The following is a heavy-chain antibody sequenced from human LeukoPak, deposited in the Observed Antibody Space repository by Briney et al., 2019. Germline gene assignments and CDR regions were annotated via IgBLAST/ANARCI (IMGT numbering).Heavy chain of an antibody. CDR3: ARGPTISETGYFDY. J-gene: IGHJ4*03. D-gene: IGHD1-1*01. CDR1: GYSITTGRY. Sequence: PSETLSLTCAVSGYSITTGRYWGWIRQPPGKGLEWIGSIYQSGSTYYNPSLKSRVTISVDKSKNQFSLNLRSVTAADTAVYYCARGPTISETGYFDYWGQGTLVTVSS. CDR2: IYQSGST. V-gene: IGHV4-38-2*01.